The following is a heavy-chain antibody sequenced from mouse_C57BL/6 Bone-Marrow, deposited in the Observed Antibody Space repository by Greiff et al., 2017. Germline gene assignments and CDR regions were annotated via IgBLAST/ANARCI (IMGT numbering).Heavy chain of an antibody. V-gene: IGHV1-15*01. CDR1: GYTFTDYE. CDR2: IDPETGGT. J-gene: IGHJ3*01. Sequence: VKLQESGAELVRPGASVTLSCKASGYTFTDYEMHWVKQTPVHGLEWIGAIDPETGGTAYNQKFKGKAILTADKSSSTAYMELRSLTSEDSAVYYCTKIYYGYDRAWFAYWGQGTLVTVSA. CDR3: TKIYYGYDRAWFAY. D-gene: IGHD2-2*01.